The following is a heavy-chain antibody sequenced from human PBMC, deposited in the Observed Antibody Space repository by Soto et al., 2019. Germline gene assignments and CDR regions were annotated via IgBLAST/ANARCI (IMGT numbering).Heavy chain of an antibody. J-gene: IGHJ6*03. CDR3: ARGGISHWAYFYYMDV. V-gene: IGHV4-34*01. Sequence: SGTLYLTSVVSGECLHNSFWCGIRKPPGTALEWIGEINHLGSINYNPSLKSRVTMSVDTSKNQFSLTLNSVTAADTATYYCARGGISHWAYFYYMDVWDRGTTVTVSS. CDR2: INHLGSI. D-gene: IGHD2-21*01. CDR1: GECLHNSF.